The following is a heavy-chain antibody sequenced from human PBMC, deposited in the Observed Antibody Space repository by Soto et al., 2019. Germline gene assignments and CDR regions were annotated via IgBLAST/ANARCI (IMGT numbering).Heavy chain of an antibody. Sequence: EVQLVQSGGGLVQSGGPLPFSCPASGITLISAYLVWLRQPPGMGWEWASVLYGAGRAYYADSVKGRFTISKANSKNTLHLQMNSLRAEDTAVYYCARSMVAAYFDSWGQGTLVTVSS. CDR1: GITLISAY. J-gene: IGHJ4*02. CDR2: LYGAGRA. D-gene: IGHD6-25*01. V-gene: IGHV3-66*01. CDR3: ARSMVAAYFDS.